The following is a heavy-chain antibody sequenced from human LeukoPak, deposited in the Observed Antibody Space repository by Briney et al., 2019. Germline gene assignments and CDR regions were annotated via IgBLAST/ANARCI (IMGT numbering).Heavy chain of an antibody. D-gene: IGHD6-13*01. CDR2: IFPSGST. J-gene: IGHJ4*02. Sequence: PSETLSLTCTVSGGSISSYYWSWVRQPAGKGLEWIGRIFPSGSTNYNPSLKSRLTISLDTSKNHFSLRLTSVTAADTAVYYCARGAATGTFRYDSWGQGTLVTVSS. CDR3: ARGAATGTFRYDS. CDR1: GGSISSYY. V-gene: IGHV4-4*07.